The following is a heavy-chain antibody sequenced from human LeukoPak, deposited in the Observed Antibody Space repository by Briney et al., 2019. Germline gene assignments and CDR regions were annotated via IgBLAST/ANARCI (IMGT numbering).Heavy chain of an antibody. J-gene: IGHJ6*03. V-gene: IGHV3-30*19. CDR1: GFNFRSYG. CDR2: ISYDGTNK. Sequence: GGSLRLSCAVYGFNFRSYGMDWVRQAPGKGLEWVAFISYDGTNKYYADSVKGRFTISRDNSKNTLYLQMNSLRAEDTAVYYCAKGIAAAYYMDVWGKGTTVTVSS. CDR3: AKGIAAAYYMDV. D-gene: IGHD6-25*01.